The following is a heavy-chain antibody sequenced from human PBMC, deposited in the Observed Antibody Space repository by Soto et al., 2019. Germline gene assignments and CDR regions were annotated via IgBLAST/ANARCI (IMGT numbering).Heavy chain of an antibody. J-gene: IGHJ4*02. V-gene: IGHV3-23*01. D-gene: IGHD2-15*01. CDR2: ITISGENT. CDR3: AKSWLGSCSGNNCYLDH. CDR1: GLTFTTFV. Sequence: GGSLRLSCAASGLTFTTFVMTWVRQAPGKGLEWLSSITISGENTLRADSVKGRFTISRDNSKNTLYLQMSSLRAEDTAVYYCAKSWLGSCSGNNCYLDHWGQGTLVTVSS.